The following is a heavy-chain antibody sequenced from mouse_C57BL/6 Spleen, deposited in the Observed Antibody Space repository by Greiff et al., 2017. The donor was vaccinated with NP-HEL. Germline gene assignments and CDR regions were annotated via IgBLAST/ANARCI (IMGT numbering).Heavy chain of an antibody. V-gene: IGHV5-2*03. CDR1: EYEFPSHD. J-gene: IGHJ3*01. D-gene: IGHD1-2*01. CDR3: ARHDGPGAWFAY. Sequence: EVKVEESGGGLVQPGESLKLSCESNEYEFPSHDMSWVRKTPEKRLELVAAINSDGGSTYYPDTMERRFIISRDNTKKTLYLQMSSLRSEDTALYYCARHDGPGAWFAYWGQGTLVTVSA. CDR2: INSDGGST.